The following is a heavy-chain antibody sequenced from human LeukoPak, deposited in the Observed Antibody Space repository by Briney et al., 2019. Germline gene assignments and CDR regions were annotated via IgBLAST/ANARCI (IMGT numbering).Heavy chain of an antibody. CDR2: IYHSGST. Sequence: SETLSLTCTVSGYSINSGFYWGWIRQPPGKGLEWIGSIYHSGSTHYKSSLKSRVTISVDTSKNQLSLKLTSVTAADTAVYYCARMQLYYYYMDVWGKGTTVTISS. D-gene: IGHD1-1*01. J-gene: IGHJ6*03. CDR3: ARMQLYYYYMDV. CDR1: GYSINSGFY. V-gene: IGHV4-38-2*02.